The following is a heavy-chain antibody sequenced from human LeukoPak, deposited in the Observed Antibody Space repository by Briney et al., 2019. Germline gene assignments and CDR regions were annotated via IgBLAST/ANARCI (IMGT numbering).Heavy chain of an antibody. Sequence: TGGSLRLSCAASGFTFSSYAMHWVRQAPGKGLEWVAVIWYDGSNKYYADSVKGRFTISRDNSKNTLYLQMNSLRAEDTAVYYCAGTDSSGWFDYWGQGTLVTVSS. D-gene: IGHD6-19*01. J-gene: IGHJ4*02. CDR1: GFTFSSYA. V-gene: IGHV3-33*08. CDR2: IWYDGSNK. CDR3: AGTDSSGWFDY.